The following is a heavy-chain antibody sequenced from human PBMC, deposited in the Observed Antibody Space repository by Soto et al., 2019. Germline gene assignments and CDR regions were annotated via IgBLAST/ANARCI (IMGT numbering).Heavy chain of an antibody. V-gene: IGHV4-59*08. J-gene: IGHJ4*02. CDR1: GGSTSGSY. Sequence: PSETLSLTCTVSGGSTSGSYWSWIRQPPGKGLEWIGYLFYSGSTNSNPSLKSRVTMSADTSKNHFSLNLSSVTAADTGVYYCARHGAMFGHFDYWGQEALVTVSS. CDR2: LFYSGST. D-gene: IGHD3-3*01. CDR3: ARHGAMFGHFDY.